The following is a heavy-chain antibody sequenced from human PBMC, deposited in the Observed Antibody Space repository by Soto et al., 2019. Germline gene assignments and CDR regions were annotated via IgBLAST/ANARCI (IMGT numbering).Heavy chain of an antibody. CDR3: ARTPLRDGSNSFPRTFDY. J-gene: IGHJ4*02. Sequence: SETLSLTCAVYGESFSGYYWSWIRQPPGKGLEWIGRINYCGNTHYNPSLTSRVSISVDTSKNQFSLKVSSVTAADTAVYYCARTPLRDGSNSFPRTFDYWGQGTLVTVSS. V-gene: IGHV4-34*01. CDR1: GESFSGYY. CDR2: INYCGNT. D-gene: IGHD1-26*01.